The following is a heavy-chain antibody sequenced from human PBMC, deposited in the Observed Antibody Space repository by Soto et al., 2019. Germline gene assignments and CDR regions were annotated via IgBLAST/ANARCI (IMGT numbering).Heavy chain of an antibody. CDR3: ARDDAFGNENSFDI. CDR2: ILSDGSAK. J-gene: IGHJ3*02. D-gene: IGHD3-3*01. V-gene: IGHV3-33*01. Sequence: QVQMVESREGVVQPGTALRLSCAGSGFPFSTYGFHWVRQPPGKGLEWVAVILSDGSAKYHADSVEGRFTISGHNSKDTLYLQMNSLRDEDTAVYYCARDDAFGNENSFDIWGQGIIVTVSS. CDR1: GFPFSTYG.